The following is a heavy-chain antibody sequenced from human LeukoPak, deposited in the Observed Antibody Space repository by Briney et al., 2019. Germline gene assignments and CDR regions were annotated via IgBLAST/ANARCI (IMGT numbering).Heavy chain of an antibody. V-gene: IGHV3-74*01. Sequence: PGGSLRLSCAASGFTFRYYWMHWVRQDPGRGLVWVSRINSDGSSISYADSVKGRFTISRDNAKNTLYLQMNSLRVEDTAVYYCARRTAAAVGVFDSWGQGTLVTVSS. CDR3: ARRTAAAVGVFDS. J-gene: IGHJ4*02. CDR1: GFTFRYYW. CDR2: INSDGSSI. D-gene: IGHD6-13*01.